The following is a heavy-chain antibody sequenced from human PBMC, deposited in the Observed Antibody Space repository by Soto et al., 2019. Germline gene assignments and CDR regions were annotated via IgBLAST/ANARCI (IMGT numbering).Heavy chain of an antibody. Sequence: SETLSLTCTVSGDSIGTTHSYWAWVRQSPGKGLEWIGNIHYSGSTYYMPSLRSRVTLSVDTSKNQFSLRLTSVTAEDTAVYYCARHEGNGNVWPLDYWGQGILVTVSS. CDR1: GDSIGTTHSY. CDR2: IHYSGST. V-gene: IGHV4-39*01. CDR3: ARHEGNGNVWPLDY. J-gene: IGHJ4*02. D-gene: IGHD2-8*01.